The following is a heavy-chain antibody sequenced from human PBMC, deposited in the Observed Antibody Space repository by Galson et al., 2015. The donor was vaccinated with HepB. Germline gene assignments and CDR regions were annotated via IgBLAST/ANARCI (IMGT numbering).Heavy chain of an antibody. CDR2: IYWDDDK. V-gene: IGHV2-5*02. D-gene: IGHD3-16*02. CDR3: AHTDYDYVWGSYLIFDY. Sequence: PALVKPTQTLTLTCTFSGFSLSTSGVGVGWIRQPPGKALEWLALIYWDDDKRYSPSLKSRLTITKDTSKNQVVLTMTNMDPVDTATYYCAHTDYDYVWGSYLIFDYWGQGTLVTVSS. J-gene: IGHJ4*02. CDR1: GFSLSTSGVG.